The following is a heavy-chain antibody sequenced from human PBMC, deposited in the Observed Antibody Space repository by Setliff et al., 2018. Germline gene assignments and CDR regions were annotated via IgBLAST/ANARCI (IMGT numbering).Heavy chain of an antibody. J-gene: IGHJ4*02. Sequence: PGGSLRLSCAASGFIINYYAIHWVRQAPGKGLEWVAVSRYAENYQYYADSVKGRFTISRDNSENTLYLQMNSLRVEDTAVYYCVTDPPFSGWSFDAWGQGTLVTVSS. V-gene: IGHV3-30-3*01. CDR2: SRYAENYQ. CDR1: GFIINYYA. D-gene: IGHD6-19*01. CDR3: VTDPPFSGWSFDA.